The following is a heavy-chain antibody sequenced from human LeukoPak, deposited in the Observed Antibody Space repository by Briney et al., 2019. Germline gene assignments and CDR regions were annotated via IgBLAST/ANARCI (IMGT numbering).Heavy chain of an antibody. Sequence: GGSLRLSCAASGFTFSDYYMSWIRQAPGKGLEWVSYISSSGSTIYYADPVKGRFTISRDNAKNLLYLQMNSLRAEDTAVYYCARERLSITGTSKRGVDPWGQGTLVTVSS. CDR3: ARERLSITGTSKRGVDP. D-gene: IGHD1-7*01. CDR1: GFTFSDYY. CDR2: ISSSGSTI. V-gene: IGHV3-11*04. J-gene: IGHJ5*02.